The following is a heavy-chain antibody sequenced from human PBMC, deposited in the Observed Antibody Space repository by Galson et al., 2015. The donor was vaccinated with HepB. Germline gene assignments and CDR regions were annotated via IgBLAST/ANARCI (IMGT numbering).Heavy chain of an antibody. CDR3: AAEGIRFLDRSQYGMDV. CDR1: GYTFTSYD. J-gene: IGHJ6*02. V-gene: IGHV1-8*01. D-gene: IGHD3-3*01. Sequence: SVKVSCKASGYTFTSYDINWVRQATGQGLEWMGWMNPNSGNTGYAQKFQGRVTMTRNTSISTAYMELSSLRSEDTAVYYCAAEGIRFLDRSQYGMDVWGQGTTVTVSS. CDR2: MNPNSGNT.